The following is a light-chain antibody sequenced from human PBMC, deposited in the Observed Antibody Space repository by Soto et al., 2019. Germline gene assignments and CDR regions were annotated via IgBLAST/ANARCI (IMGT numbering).Light chain of an antibody. Sequence: DPVRTQSPLSLPVTPVEPASISCRSSQSLLHSNGYNYLDWYLQKPGQSPQLLIYLGSNRASGVPDRFSGSGSGTDVTLKISRVEAEDVGVYYCMQSLQLPRTFGPGTKVDIK. CDR3: MQSLQLPRT. CDR2: LGS. V-gene: IGKV2-28*01. J-gene: IGKJ3*01. CDR1: QSLLHSNGYNY.